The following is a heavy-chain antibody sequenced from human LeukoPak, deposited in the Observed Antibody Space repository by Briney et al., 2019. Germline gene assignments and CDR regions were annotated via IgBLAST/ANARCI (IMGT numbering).Heavy chain of an antibody. CDR2: ISGSGGST. CDR3: ATDGFGVVIGAFDI. J-gene: IGHJ3*02. CDR1: GFTFSSYA. V-gene: IGHV3-23*01. Sequence: GGSLRLSCAASGFTFSSYAMSWVRQAPGKGLEWVSAISGSGGSTYYADSVKGRFTISRDNSKNTLYLQMNSLRAEDTVVYYCATDGFGVVIGAFDIWGQGTMVTVSS. D-gene: IGHD3-3*01.